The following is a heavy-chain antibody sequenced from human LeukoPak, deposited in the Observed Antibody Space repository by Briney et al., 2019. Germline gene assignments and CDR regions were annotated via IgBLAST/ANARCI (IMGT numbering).Heavy chain of an antibody. CDR1: GYSFTSYW. Sequence: GESLKISCKGSGYSFTSYWIGWVRQMPGKGLEWMGRIDPSDSYTKYSPSFQGHVTISADKSISTAYLQWSSLKASDTAMYYCARLYCRDPWELPFDYWGQGTLVTVSS. CDR3: ARLYCRDPWELPFDY. D-gene: IGHD1-26*01. V-gene: IGHV5-10-1*01. J-gene: IGHJ4*02. CDR2: IDPSDSYT.